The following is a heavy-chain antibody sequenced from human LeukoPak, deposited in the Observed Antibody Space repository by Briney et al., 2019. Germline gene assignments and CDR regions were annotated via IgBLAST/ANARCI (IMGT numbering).Heavy chain of an antibody. CDR2: INHSGST. CDR1: GGSFSGYY. CDR3: ARVVPAAIGYYYYGMDV. V-gene: IGHV4-34*01. Sequence: SETLSLTCAVYGGSFSGYYWSWIRQPPGKGLECIGEINHSGSTNYNPSLKSRVTISVDTSKNQFSLKLSSVTAADTAVYYCARVVPAAIGYYYYGMDVWGQGTTVTVSS. D-gene: IGHD2-2*01. J-gene: IGHJ6*02.